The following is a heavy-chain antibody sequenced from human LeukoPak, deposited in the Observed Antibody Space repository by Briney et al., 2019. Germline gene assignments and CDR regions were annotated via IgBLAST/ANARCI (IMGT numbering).Heavy chain of an antibody. CDR2: INAGNGNT. CDR3: ARSSELRYFDWLLGLDY. D-gene: IGHD3-9*01. V-gene: IGHV1-3*03. CDR1: GYTFTGYY. Sequence: ASVKVSCKASGYTFTGYYMHWVRQAPGQRLEWMGWINAGNGNTKYSQEFQGRVTITKDTSASTAYMELSSLRSEDMAVYYCARSSELRYFDWLLGLDYWGQGTLVTVSS. J-gene: IGHJ4*02.